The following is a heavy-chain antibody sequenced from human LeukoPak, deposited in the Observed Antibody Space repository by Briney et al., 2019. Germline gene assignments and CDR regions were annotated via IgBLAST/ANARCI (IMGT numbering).Heavy chain of an antibody. D-gene: IGHD5-24*01. CDR2: IYYSGST. CDR3: AKNYQFDAFDI. CDR1: GGSISSSSYY. Sequence: SETLSLTCAVSGGSISSSSYYWGWIRQPPGKGLEWIGTIYYSGSTYHNPSLKSRVTISVDTSRNQFSLKLSSVTAADRAVYYCAKNYQFDAFDIWGHGTMVTVSS. J-gene: IGHJ3*02. V-gene: IGHV4-39*01.